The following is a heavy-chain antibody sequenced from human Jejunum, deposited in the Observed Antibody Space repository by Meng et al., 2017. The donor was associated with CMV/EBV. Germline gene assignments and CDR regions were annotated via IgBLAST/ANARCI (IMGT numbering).Heavy chain of an antibody. CDR3: AKDPHDFWSGKNWFDP. CDR1: FDFSGHD. V-gene: IGHV3-30*02. CDR2: IRYDERDK. J-gene: IGHJ5*02. Sequence: FDFSGHDMHWVRQAPGKGLEWVAFIRYDERDKYYADSVQDRFTISRDTSKNTLYLHINSLRPEDTALYYCAKDPHDFWSGKNWFDPWGQGTLVTVSS. D-gene: IGHD3-3*01.